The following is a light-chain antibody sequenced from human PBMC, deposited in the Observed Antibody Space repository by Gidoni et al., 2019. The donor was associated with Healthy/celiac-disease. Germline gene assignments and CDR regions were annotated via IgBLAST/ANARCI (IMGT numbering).Light chain of an antibody. V-gene: IGLV3-1*01. Sequence: SYELTQPPSVSVSPGQTASITCSGDKLGDKYACWYQQKPGQSPVLVIYQDSKRPSGIPERFSGSNSWNTATLTISGTQAMDEADYYCQAWDSSTVVFGGGTKLXV. J-gene: IGLJ2*01. CDR3: QAWDSSTVV. CDR2: QDS. CDR1: KLGDKY.